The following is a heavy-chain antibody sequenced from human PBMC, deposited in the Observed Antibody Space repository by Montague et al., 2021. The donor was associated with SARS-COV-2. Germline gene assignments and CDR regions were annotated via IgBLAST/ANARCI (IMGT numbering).Heavy chain of an antibody. CDR1: GGSISSSSYY. CDR3: ARHGLAEITIFGVVTPRGGFDI. CDR2: IYYSGST. D-gene: IGHD3-3*01. J-gene: IGHJ3*02. Sequence: SETLSLTCTVSGGSISSSSYYWGWIRQPPGKGLEWIGCIYYSGSTYYNPSLKIRVTISVDTSKNQFSLKLSSVTAADTAVYYCARHGLAEITIFGVVTPRGGFDIWGQGTMVTVSS. V-gene: IGHV4-39*01.